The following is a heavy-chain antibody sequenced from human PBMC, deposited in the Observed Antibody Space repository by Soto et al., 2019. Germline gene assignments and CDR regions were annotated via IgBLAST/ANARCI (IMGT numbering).Heavy chain of an antibody. CDR3: VAGGVYDFWSGLLNPHYYGMDV. D-gene: IGHD3-3*01. CDR1: GGSFSGYY. J-gene: IGHJ6*02. V-gene: IGHV4-34*01. CDR2: INHSGST. Sequence: SETLSLTCAVCGGSFSGYYWSWIRQPPGKGLEWIGEINHSGSTNYNPSLKSRVTISVDTSKNQFSLKLSSVTAADTAVYYCVAGGVYDFWSGLLNPHYYGMDVWGQGTTVTVSS.